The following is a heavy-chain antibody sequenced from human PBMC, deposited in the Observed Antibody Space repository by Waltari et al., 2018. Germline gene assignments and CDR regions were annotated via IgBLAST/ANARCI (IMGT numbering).Heavy chain of an antibody. V-gene: IGHV4-59*01. CDR3: ARGVSGYLVFYYGMDV. D-gene: IGHD3-22*01. Sequence: QVQLQESGPGLVKPSETLSLTCTVSGGSISSYYWSWIRQPPGKGLEWIGYIYYSGSTNYNPRLKSRVTISVDTSKNQFSLKLSSVTAADTAVYYCARGVSGYLVFYYGMDVWGQGTTVTVSS. CDR1: GGSISSYY. J-gene: IGHJ6*02. CDR2: IYYSGST.